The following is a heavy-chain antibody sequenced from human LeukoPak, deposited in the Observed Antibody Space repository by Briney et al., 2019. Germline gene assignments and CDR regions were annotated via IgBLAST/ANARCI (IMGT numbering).Heavy chain of an antibody. V-gene: IGHV4-59*01. Sequence: SETLSLTCTVSGGSLSSYYWSWIRQPPGNGLEWIGYIYYSGSTNYNPSLKSRVTISVDTSKTQFSLKLSSVTAADTAVYYCARVAVPAANYYYYYMDVWGKGTTVTVSS. CDR3: ARVAVPAANYYYYYMDV. CDR1: GGSLSSYY. D-gene: IGHD2-2*01. J-gene: IGHJ6*03. CDR2: IYYSGST.